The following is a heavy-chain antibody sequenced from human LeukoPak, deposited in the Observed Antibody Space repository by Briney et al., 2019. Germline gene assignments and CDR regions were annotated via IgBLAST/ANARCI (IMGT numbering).Heavy chain of an antibody. CDR3: AKVFGVAATGGN. CDR1: GFTFDDYA. J-gene: IGHJ4*02. V-gene: IGHV3-9*01. Sequence: HPGGSLRLSCAASGFTFDDYAMHWVRQAPGKGLEWVSGISWNSGSIGYADSVKGRFTISRDNAKNSLYLQMNSLRAEDTAVYYCAKVFGVAATGGNWGQGTLVTVSS. D-gene: IGHD2-15*01. CDR2: ISWNSGSI.